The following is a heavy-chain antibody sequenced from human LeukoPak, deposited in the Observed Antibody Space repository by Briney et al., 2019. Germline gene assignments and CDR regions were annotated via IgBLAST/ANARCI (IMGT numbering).Heavy chain of an antibody. V-gene: IGHV4-59*01. CDR1: GGSISSYY. D-gene: IGHD6-19*01. Sequence: SETLSLACTVSGGSISSYYWSWIRQPPGKGLEWIGYIYYSGSTNYNPSLKSRVTISVDTSKNQFSLKLSSVTAADTAVYYCARGLSWSGWFDYWGQGTLVTVSS. CDR2: IYYSGST. CDR3: ARGLSWSGWFDY. J-gene: IGHJ4*02.